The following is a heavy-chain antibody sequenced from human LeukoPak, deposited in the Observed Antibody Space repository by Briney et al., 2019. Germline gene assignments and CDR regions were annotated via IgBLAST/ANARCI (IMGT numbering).Heavy chain of an antibody. Sequence: GGSLRLSCAASGFTFSSYSMNWVRQAPGKGLEWVAVIWYDGSNKYYADSVKGRFTISRDNSKNTLYLQMNSLRAEDTAVYYCARGRKLVVPAFDYWGQGTLVTVSS. CDR3: ARGRKLVVPAFDY. CDR1: GFTFSSYS. CDR2: IWYDGSNK. D-gene: IGHD2-2*01. J-gene: IGHJ4*02. V-gene: IGHV3-33*08.